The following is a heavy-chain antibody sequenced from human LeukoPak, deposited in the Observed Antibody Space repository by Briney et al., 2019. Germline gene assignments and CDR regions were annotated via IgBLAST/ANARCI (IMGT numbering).Heavy chain of an antibody. CDR3: ARATIQLWSYYCYYYYMDV. CDR2: IYYSGST. CDR1: GGSISSYY. J-gene: IGHJ6*03. Sequence: SETLSLTCTVSGGSISSYYWSWIRQPPGKGLEWIGYIYYSGSTNYNPSLKSRVTISVDTSKNQFSLKLSSVTAADTAVYYCARATIQLWSYYCYYYYMDVWGKGTTVTVSS. D-gene: IGHD5-18*01. V-gene: IGHV4-59*01.